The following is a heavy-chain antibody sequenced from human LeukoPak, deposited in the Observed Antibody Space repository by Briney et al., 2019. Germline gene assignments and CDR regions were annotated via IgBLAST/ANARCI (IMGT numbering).Heavy chain of an antibody. J-gene: IGHJ2*01. Sequence: SQTLSLTCTVSGGSISSGDYYWSWMRQPPGKGLEWIGYIYYSGSTYYNPSLKSRVTISVDTSKNQFSLKLSSVTAADTAVYYCARYRAQYWYFDLWGRGTLVTVSS. CDR3: ARYRAQYWYFDL. V-gene: IGHV4-30-4*01. D-gene: IGHD2-2*01. CDR2: IYYSGST. CDR1: GGSISSGDYY.